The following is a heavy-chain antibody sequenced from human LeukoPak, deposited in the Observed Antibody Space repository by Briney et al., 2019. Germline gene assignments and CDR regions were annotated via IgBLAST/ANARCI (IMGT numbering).Heavy chain of an antibody. CDR1: GFTFSSYG. V-gene: IGHV3-30*18. CDR2: ISYDGSNK. CDR3: AKDPYGDYVSGNWFDP. Sequence: GGTLRLSCAASGFTFSSYGMHWVRQAPGKGLEWVAVISYDGSNKYYADSVKGRFTISRDNSKNTLYLQMNSLRAEDTAVYYCAKDPYGDYVSGNWFDPWGQGTLVTVSS. D-gene: IGHD4-17*01. J-gene: IGHJ5*02.